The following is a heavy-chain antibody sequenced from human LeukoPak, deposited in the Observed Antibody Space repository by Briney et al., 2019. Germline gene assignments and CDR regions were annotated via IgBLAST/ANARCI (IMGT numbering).Heavy chain of an antibody. CDR2: ISSYGSNK. CDR3: AKEISSSSSWYGDDAFDI. CDR1: GFTFSNYT. D-gene: IGHD6-13*01. Sequence: GGSLRLSCSASGFTFSNYTMHWVRQAPGKGLEWVALISSYGSNKYYAESVKGRFTISRDDSKNTVYLQMNSLRAEDTAVYYCAKEISSSSSWYGDDAFDIWGQGTMVIVSS. V-gene: IGHV3-30-3*01. J-gene: IGHJ3*02.